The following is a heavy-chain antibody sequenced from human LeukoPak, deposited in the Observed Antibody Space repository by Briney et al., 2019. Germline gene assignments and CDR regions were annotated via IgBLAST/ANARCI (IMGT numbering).Heavy chain of an antibody. J-gene: IGHJ6*02. CDR3: AKDAGYSGSYLSYYGMDV. D-gene: IGHD1-26*01. Sequence: GRSLRLSCAASGFTFSSYGMHWVRQAPGKGLEWVAVISYDGSNKYYADSVKGRFTISRDNSKNTLYLQMNSLRAEDTAVYYCAKDAGYSGSYLSYYGMDVWGQGTTVTVSS. CDR1: GFTFSSYG. CDR2: ISYDGSNK. V-gene: IGHV3-30*18.